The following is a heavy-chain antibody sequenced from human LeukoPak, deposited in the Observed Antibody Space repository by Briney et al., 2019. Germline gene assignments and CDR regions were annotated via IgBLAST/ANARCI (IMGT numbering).Heavy chain of an antibody. J-gene: IGHJ4*02. CDR2: INHSGST. CDR1: GGSFSGYY. V-gene: IGHV4-34*01. Sequence: SETLSLTCAVYGGSFSGYYWSWIRQPPGKGLEWIGEINHSGSTNYNPSLKSRVTISVDTSKNQFSLKLSSVTAADTAVYYCARGRDDSSGYYSDYWGQGTLVSVSS. D-gene: IGHD3-22*01. CDR3: ARGRDDSSGYYSDY.